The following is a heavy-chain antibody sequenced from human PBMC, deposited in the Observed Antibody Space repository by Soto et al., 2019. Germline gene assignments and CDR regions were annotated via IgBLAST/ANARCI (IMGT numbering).Heavy chain of an antibody. Sequence: SETLSLTCAVYIGSFSGYYWSWIRQSPGKGLEWIGEINHSGGTNYNPSLKSRVTILVDTSKNQFSLKLSSATAADTATYYCARGQRIGTITAWFDDWGLGTLVTVAS. CDR2: INHSGGT. J-gene: IGHJ4*02. D-gene: IGHD3-10*01. CDR3: ARGQRIGTITAWFDD. CDR1: IGSFSGYY. V-gene: IGHV4-34*01.